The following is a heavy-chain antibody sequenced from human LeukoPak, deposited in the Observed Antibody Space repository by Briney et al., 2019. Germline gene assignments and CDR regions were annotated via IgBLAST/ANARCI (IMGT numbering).Heavy chain of an antibody. Sequence: AGGSLRLSCAASGFTFDDYAMHWVRHAPGKGLEWVSGISWNSGSIGYADSVKGRFTISRDNAKNSLNLQMNSLRAEDTALYYCAKDIYGSGKDAFDIWGQGTMVTVSS. CDR1: GFTFDDYA. J-gene: IGHJ3*02. CDR2: ISWNSGSI. CDR3: AKDIYGSGKDAFDI. D-gene: IGHD3-10*01. V-gene: IGHV3-9*01.